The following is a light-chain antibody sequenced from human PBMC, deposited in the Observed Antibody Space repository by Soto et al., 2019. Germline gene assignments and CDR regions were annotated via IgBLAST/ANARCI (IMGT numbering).Light chain of an antibody. Sequence: QSALTKPASLSGSPGQSITISCTGTSSDVCNYKYVYWYQQHPGKAPKLMIYEVSNRPSGVSNRFSGSKSGNTASLTISGLQAEDETDYYCLSYTSSGTYVFGTGTKVTVL. CDR2: EVS. J-gene: IGLJ1*01. CDR1: SSDVCNYKY. V-gene: IGLV2-14*01. CDR3: LSYTSSGTYV.